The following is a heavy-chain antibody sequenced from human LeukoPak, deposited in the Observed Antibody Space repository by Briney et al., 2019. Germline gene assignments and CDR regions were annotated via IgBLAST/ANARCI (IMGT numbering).Heavy chain of an antibody. V-gene: IGHV5-51*01. J-gene: IGHJ3*01. Sequence: GESLKISCMGSGYIFANYWIGWVRQMPGRGLEWMGIVYPGNSHTKYSPSFQGQVTISADKSLNTAYMQWSSLEASDTAMYYCARSTIVRGILGSGGAFDVWGQGSMVTVAS. CDR1: GYIFANYW. D-gene: IGHD3-10*01. CDR2: VYPGNSHT. CDR3: ARSTIVRGILGSGGAFDV.